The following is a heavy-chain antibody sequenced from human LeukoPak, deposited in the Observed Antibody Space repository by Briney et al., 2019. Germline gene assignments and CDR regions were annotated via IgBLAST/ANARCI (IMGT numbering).Heavy chain of an antibody. CDR1: GGTLSDHV. J-gene: IGHJ4*02. Sequence: SVKVSCKASGGTLSDHVISWVRQAPGHGLEWMGGIIPLKGTSKLTQKLQDRATISAGESTNTVYMEVRSLRSEDTALYYCATYDVLTGFEYWGQGTLVIVSS. CDR2: IIPLKGTS. CDR3: ATYDVLTGFEY. D-gene: IGHD3-9*01. V-gene: IGHV1-69*13.